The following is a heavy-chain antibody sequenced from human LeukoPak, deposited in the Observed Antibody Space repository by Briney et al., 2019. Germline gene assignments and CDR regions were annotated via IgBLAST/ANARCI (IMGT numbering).Heavy chain of an antibody. CDR2: IYPGDSDP. CDR1: GYSFTSYW. D-gene: IGHD2-2*01. J-gene: IGHJ5*02. CDR3: ARGEPAAMSWFDP. V-gene: IGHV5-51*01. Sequence: GESLKISCKGSGYSFTSYWIGWVRQMPGKDLEWMGIIYPGDSDPRYSPSFQGQVTISADKSISPAYLQGSSLKASDTAMYYCARGEPAAMSWFDPWGQGTLVTVSS.